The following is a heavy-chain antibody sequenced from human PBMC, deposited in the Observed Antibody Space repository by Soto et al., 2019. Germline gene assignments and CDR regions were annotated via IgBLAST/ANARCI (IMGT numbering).Heavy chain of an antibody. CDR1: GYTFTSYD. V-gene: IGHV1-8*01. J-gene: IGHJ6*02. Sequence: ASVKVSCKASGYTFTSYDINWVRQATGQGLEWMGWMNPNCGNTSYAQKFQGRVTITRNNSISTAYTELSSLRSEDTAVYYCACRFVTIFGVVDYYYGMDVWGQGTTVTAP. D-gene: IGHD3-3*01. CDR2: MNPNCGNT. CDR3: ACRFVTIFGVVDYYYGMDV.